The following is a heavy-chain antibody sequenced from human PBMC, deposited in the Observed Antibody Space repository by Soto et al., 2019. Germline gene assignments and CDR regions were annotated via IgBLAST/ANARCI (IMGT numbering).Heavy chain of an antibody. D-gene: IGHD7-27*01. CDR2: ISSSSTR. V-gene: IGHV3-48*01. CDR3: AREYLGTFDS. J-gene: IGHJ4*02. Sequence: GGSLRLSCAASGFAFSTYSMNLVRQAPGKGLEWVSYISSSSTRYYADSVKGRFTISRDNAKNSLYLQMNSLRAEDTAVYYCAREYLGTFDSWGQGTLVTVS. CDR1: GFAFSTYS.